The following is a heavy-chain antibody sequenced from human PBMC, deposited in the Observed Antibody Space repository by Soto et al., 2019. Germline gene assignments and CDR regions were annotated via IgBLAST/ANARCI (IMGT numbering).Heavy chain of an antibody. CDR3: ARDPLWSGSPFDY. D-gene: IGHD3-3*01. Sequence: QVQLVQSGAEVQKPGSSVKVSCKASGGTFSSYTISWVRQAPGQGLEWMGRIIPILGIANYAQKFQGRVTITADKSTSTAYMELSSLRSEDTAVYYCARDPLWSGSPFDYWGQGTLVTVSS. CDR2: IIPILGIA. V-gene: IGHV1-69*08. CDR1: GGTFSSYT. J-gene: IGHJ4*02.